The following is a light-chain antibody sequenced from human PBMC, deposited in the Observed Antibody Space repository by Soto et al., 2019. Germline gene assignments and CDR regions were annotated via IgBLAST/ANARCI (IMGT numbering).Light chain of an antibody. J-gene: IGKJ3*01. CDR3: QQSSGGPPFT. CDR2: GAS. CDR1: QSINIF. V-gene: IGKV1-39*01. Sequence: DIQMTQYTSSLSASVGDRVTIACRASQSINIFLNWYQQKPGKAPKLLIYGASSLQSGVPSRFSAAGSGTDFNLSITSLQPEDFGTYYCQQSSGGPPFTFGPGTKVDIK.